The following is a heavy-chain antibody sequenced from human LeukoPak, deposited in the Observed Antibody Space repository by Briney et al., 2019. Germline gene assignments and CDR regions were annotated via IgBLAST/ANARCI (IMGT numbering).Heavy chain of an antibody. J-gene: IGHJ6*02. V-gene: IGHV4-59*01. CDR2: IYYSGST. CDR1: GGSISSYY. CDR3: ARVSPAYYGMDV. Sequence: SETLSLTCTVSGGSISSYYWSWIRQPPGKGLEWIGYIYYSGSTNYNPSLKSRVTISVDTSKNQFSLKLSSMTAADTAVYYCARVSPAYYGMDVWGQGTTVTVSS.